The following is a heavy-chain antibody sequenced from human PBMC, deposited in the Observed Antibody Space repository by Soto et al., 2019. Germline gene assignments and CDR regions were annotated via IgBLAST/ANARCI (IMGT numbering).Heavy chain of an antibody. D-gene: IGHD6-19*01. Sequence: GASVKVSCKASGYTFTGYYMHWVRQAPGQGLEWMGWINPNSGGTNYAQKFQGRVTMTRDTSISTAYMELSRLRSDDTAVYYCARVTIAVAGTKSYYDYGMDVWGQGTTVTVSS. V-gene: IGHV1-2*02. J-gene: IGHJ6*02. CDR3: ARVTIAVAGTKSYYDYGMDV. CDR2: INPNSGGT. CDR1: GYTFTGYY.